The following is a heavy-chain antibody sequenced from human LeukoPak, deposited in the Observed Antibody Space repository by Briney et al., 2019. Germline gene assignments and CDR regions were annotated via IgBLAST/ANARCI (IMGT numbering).Heavy chain of an antibody. CDR2: IYYSGST. Sequence: SETLSLTCTVSGGSISSSSYYWGWIRQPPGKGLEWIGSIYYSGSTYYNPSLKSRVTISVDTSKNQFSLKLSSVTAADTAVYYCARGVDSSGPYFDYWGQGTLVTVSS. V-gene: IGHV4-39*01. CDR1: GGSISSSSYY. J-gene: IGHJ4*02. CDR3: ARGVDSSGPYFDY. D-gene: IGHD3-22*01.